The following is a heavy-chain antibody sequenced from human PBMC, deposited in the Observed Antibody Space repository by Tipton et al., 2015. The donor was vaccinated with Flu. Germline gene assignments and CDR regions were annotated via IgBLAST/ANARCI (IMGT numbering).Heavy chain of an antibody. J-gene: IGHJ4*02. D-gene: IGHD3-9*01. CDR1: GFTFSTYA. CDR2: ISHSASNE. Sequence: QVQLVQSGGGVVQPGRSLRLSCTASGFTFSTYAMHWVRQAPGKGLEWVAVISHSASNEFYADSVKGRFTISRDNSKNTLHLHMTSLRPEDSAVYYCAKYGRPSFDWLCYFDNWGQGSLVTVSS. CDR3: AKYGRPSFDWLCYFDN. V-gene: IGHV3-30*18.